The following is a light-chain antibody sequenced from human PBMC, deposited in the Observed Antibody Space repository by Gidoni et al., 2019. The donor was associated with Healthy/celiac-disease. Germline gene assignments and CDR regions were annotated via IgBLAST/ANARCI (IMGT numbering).Light chain of an antibody. Sequence: DIQMTQSRSSLSAYVGDRVTITCRASQIISSYLNWYQQKPGKAPKLLIYAASSLQSGVPSRFSGSGSGTDFTLTISSLQPEDFATYYCQQRYTTPRTFGQGTKVEIK. CDR1: QIISSY. V-gene: IGKV1-39*01. J-gene: IGKJ1*01. CDR2: AAS. CDR3: QQRYTTPRT.